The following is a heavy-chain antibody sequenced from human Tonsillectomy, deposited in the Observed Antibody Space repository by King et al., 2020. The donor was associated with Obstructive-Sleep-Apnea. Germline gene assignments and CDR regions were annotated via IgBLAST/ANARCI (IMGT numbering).Heavy chain of an antibody. D-gene: IGHD4-23*01. J-gene: IGHJ6*02. CDR1: GGSISSGGYY. CDR3: ARDYGGTPPHYYYYGMDV. Sequence: VQLQESGPGLVKPSQTLSLTCTVSGGSISSGGYYWSWIRQHPGKGLEGIGYIYYSGGTYYNPPLKIRVTISVDPSKNQFSLKLSSVTAADTAVYYCARDYGGTPPHYYYYGMDVWGQGTTVTVSS. V-gene: IGHV4-31*03. CDR2: IYYSGGT.